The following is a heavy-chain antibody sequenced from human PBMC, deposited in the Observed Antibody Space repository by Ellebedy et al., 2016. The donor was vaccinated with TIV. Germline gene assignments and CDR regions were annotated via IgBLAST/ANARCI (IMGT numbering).Heavy chain of an antibody. CDR3: ARGLRGRRFDY. CDR2: INHSGST. V-gene: IGHV4-34*01. CDR1: GGSFSGYY. Sequence: GSLRLXCAVYGGSFSGYYWSWIRQPPGKGLEWIGEINHSGSTNYNPSLKSRVTISVDTSKNQFSLKLSSVTAADTAVYYCARGLRGRRFDYWGQGTLVTVSS. J-gene: IGHJ4*02.